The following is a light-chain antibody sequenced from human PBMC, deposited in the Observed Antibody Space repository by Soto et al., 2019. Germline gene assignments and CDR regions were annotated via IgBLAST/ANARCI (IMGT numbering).Light chain of an antibody. CDR3: QTWGTGIQGV. J-gene: IGLJ3*02. CDR1: SGHSSYA. Sequence: QLVLTQLPSASASLGASVKLTYTLSSGHSSYAIAWHQQQPEKGPRYLMKLNSDGSHSKGDGIPDRFSGSSSGAERYLTISSLQSEDEADYYCQTWGTGIQGVFGGGTKLTVL. V-gene: IGLV4-69*01. CDR2: LNSDGSH.